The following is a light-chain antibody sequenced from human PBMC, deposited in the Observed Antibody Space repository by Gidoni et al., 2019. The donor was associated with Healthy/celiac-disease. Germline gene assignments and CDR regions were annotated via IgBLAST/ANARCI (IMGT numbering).Light chain of an antibody. CDR1: SSDAGGYNY. CDR2: EVS. Sequence: QSALTPPASVSGSPGQSITISCTGTSSDAGGYNYVSWYQQHPGKAPKFMIYEVSNRPSGVSNRFSGSKSGNTASLTISGLQAEDEADYYCSSYTSSSTLDVVFGGGTKLTVL. CDR3: SSYTSSSTLDVV. J-gene: IGLJ2*01. V-gene: IGLV2-14*01.